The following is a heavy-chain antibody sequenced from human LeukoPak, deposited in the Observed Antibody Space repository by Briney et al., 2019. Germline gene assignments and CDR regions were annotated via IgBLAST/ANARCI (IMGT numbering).Heavy chain of an antibody. J-gene: IGHJ4*02. D-gene: IGHD7-27*01. Sequence: APVKVSCKASGYTFTSYDFNWVRQATGQRPEWMGWMSPNSGDTGYAQKFQDRVTMTRNTSISTAYMELSSLRSDDTAVYYCARGPPNWGYDYWGPGTLVTVSS. V-gene: IGHV1-8*01. CDR1: GYTFTSYD. CDR2: MSPNSGDT. CDR3: ARGPPNWGYDY.